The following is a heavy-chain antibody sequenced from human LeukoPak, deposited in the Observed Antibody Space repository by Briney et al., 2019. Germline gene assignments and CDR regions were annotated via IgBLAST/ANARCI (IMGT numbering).Heavy chain of an antibody. J-gene: IGHJ4*02. Sequence: PSQTLSLTCTVSGDSISSGGYCWNWIRQPPGKDLEWIGFIYHSGSTYYNPSLNSRVTISVDRSKNQFSLKLSSVTAAGTAVYYCASTSVAVLDYWGQGTLVTVSS. D-gene: IGHD6-19*01. CDR1: GDSISSGGYC. V-gene: IGHV4-30-2*01. CDR2: IYHSGST. CDR3: ASTSVAVLDY.